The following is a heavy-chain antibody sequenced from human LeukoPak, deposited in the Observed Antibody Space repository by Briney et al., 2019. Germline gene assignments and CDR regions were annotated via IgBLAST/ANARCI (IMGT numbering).Heavy chain of an antibody. CDR2: IRYDGGNK. CDR1: GFTFSSYG. V-gene: IGHV3-30*02. CDR3: AELGITMIGGV. J-gene: IGHJ6*04. Sequence: GGSLRLSCAASGFTFSSYGMHWVRQAPGKGLEWVAFIRYDGGNKYYADSVKGRFTISRDNSKNTLYLQMNSLRAEDTAVYYCAELGITMIGGVWGKGTTVTISS. D-gene: IGHD3-10*02.